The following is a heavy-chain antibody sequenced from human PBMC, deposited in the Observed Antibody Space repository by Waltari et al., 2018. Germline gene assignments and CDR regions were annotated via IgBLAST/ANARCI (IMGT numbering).Heavy chain of an antibody. CDR2: MYYSGTT. J-gene: IGHJ4*02. CDR3: ARDRDNSGYPRLHD. Sequence: QMQLQESGPGLVKPSETLSLTCTVSAGSIHSYNWSWIRQPPGKGREWIGYMYYSGTTNYNPSLKSRVTISVETSKNQFSLRLSSVTAADTAVYYCARDRDNSGYPRLHDWGQGTLVTVSS. CDR1: AGSIHSYN. D-gene: IGHD3-22*01. V-gene: IGHV4-59*01.